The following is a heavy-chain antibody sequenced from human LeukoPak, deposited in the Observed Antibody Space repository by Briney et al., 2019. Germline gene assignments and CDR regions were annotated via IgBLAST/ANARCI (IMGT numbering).Heavy chain of an antibody. CDR1: GCTCTRYG. V-gene: IGHV1-18*01. CDR3: ARVADFYPDY. D-gene: IGHD2/OR15-2a*01. CDR2: ISADNGNT. Sequence: ASVKVSCKASGCTCTRYGISWVRQAPGQGLEWVGCISADNGNTNYAQKLQGRVRMTTDTSRSTAYMELRSLRSADTAVYYCARVADFYPDYWGQGTLVTVSS. J-gene: IGHJ4*02.